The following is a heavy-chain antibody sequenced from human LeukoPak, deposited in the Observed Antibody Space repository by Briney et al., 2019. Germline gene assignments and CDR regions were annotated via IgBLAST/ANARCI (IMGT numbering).Heavy chain of an antibody. V-gene: IGHV3-23*01. CDR1: GFTFSTYA. J-gene: IGHJ4*02. Sequence: VGSLRLSCAASGFTFSTYAMSWVRQAPGKGLEWVSAISGSGGSTYYADSVKGRFTISRDNSKNTLYLQMNSLRAEDTAVYYCARKSSGWFGSDYWGQGALVTVSS. D-gene: IGHD6-19*01. CDR2: ISGSGGST. CDR3: ARKSSGWFGSDY.